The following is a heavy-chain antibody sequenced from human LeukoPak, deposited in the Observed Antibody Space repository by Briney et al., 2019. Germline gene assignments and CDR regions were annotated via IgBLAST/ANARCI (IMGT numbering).Heavy chain of an antibody. CDR2: IYYSGST. V-gene: IGHV4-38-2*02. CDR1: GYSISSGYY. D-gene: IGHD3-22*01. CDR3: ARASETISTMVVISPYYFDY. J-gene: IGHJ4*02. Sequence: PSETLSLTCTVSGYSISSGYYWGWIRQPPGKGLEWIGSIYYSGSTYYNPSLKSRVTISVDTSKNQFSLKLSSVTAADTAVYYCARASETISTMVVISPYYFDYWGQGTLVTVSS.